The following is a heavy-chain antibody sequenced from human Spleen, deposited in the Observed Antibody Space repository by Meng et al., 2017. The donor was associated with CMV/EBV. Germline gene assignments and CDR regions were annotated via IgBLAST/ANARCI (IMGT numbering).Heavy chain of an antibody. J-gene: IGHJ2*01. CDR2: IRYDGSNK. CDR1: GFTFSSYG. Sequence: CAASGFTFSSYGMPWVRQAPGKELGWVALIRYDGSNKYYAESLKSRFTISRDNSKNTLYLQMNSLRAEDTAVYYCAKDRSYWYFDLWGRGTLVTVSS. CDR3: AKDRSYWYFDL. V-gene: IGHV3-30*02.